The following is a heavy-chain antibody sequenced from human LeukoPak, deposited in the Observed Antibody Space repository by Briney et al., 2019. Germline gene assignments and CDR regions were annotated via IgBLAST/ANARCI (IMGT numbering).Heavy chain of an antibody. J-gene: IGHJ4*02. D-gene: IGHD1-1*01. CDR1: SGSISSYY. CDR3: ASGTGWYYFDY. Sequence: PSETLSLTCTVSSGSISSYYWSWIRQPPGKGLEWIGYIYYSGSTNYNPSLKSRVTISVDTSKNQFSLKLSSVTAADTAVYYCASGTGWYYFDYWGQGTLVTVSS. CDR2: IYYSGST. V-gene: IGHV4-59*01.